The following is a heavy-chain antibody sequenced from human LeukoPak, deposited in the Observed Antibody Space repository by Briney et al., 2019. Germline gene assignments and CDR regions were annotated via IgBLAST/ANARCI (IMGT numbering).Heavy chain of an antibody. CDR1: GGSFSGYY. V-gene: IGHV4-34*01. Sequence: SETLSLTCAVYGGSFSGYYWSWIRQPPGKELEWIGEINHSGSTNYNPSLKSRVTISVDTSKNQFSLKLSSVTAADTAVYYCARGHYYDSSGYYYVFRFLRPLDYWGQGTLVTVSS. D-gene: IGHD3-22*01. CDR2: INHSGST. J-gene: IGHJ4*02. CDR3: ARGHYYDSSGYYYVFRFLRPLDY.